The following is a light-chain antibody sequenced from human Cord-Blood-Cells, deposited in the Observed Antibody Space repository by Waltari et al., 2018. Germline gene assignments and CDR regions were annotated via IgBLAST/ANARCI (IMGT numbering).Light chain of an antibody. V-gene: IGLV2-14*01. J-gene: IGLJ2*01. CDR2: YVS. CDR3: SSYTSSSTFVV. CDR1: SSDVGGYNY. Sequence: QSALTQPASVSGSPGQSITISCTGTSSDVGGYNYVSWYQQHPGKAPTLLIYYVSKRPSGVSHLFSGSKSGNTASLTISGLQAEYEADYYCSSYTSSSTFVVFGGGTKLTVL.